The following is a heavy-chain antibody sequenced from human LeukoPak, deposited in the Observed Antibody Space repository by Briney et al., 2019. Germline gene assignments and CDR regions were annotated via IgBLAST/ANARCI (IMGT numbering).Heavy chain of an antibody. J-gene: IGHJ4*02. CDR2: ISSSSSYI. CDR3: ARDRTSCYDY. Sequence: PGGSLRLSCAASGFTFSSYSMNWVRQTPGKGLEWVSSISSSSSYIYYADSVKGRFTISRDNAKNSLYLQMNSLRAEDTAVYYCARDRTSCYDYWGQGTLVTVSS. D-gene: IGHD2-2*01. V-gene: IGHV3-21*01. CDR1: GFTFSSYS.